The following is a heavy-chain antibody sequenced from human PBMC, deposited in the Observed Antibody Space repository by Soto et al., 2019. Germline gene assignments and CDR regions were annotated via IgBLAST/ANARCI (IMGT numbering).Heavy chain of an antibody. V-gene: IGHV3-33*01. J-gene: IGHJ6*02. CDR3: ARDRLVSYGYCMYV. CDR2: IWFDGSNK. Sequence: QMQLVESGGGVVQPGRSLRLSCAASGFTFRSYGIHCVRQAPGKALAWVALIWFDGSNKSYADSVKCRLAVSRDNSKNTLYLQMNSLQVEDTDVYYCARDRLVSYGYCMYVWGHGTTFTGS. D-gene: IGHD4-17*01. CDR1: GFTFRSYG.